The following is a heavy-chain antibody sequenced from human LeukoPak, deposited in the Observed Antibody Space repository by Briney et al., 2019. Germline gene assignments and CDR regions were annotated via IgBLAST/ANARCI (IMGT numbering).Heavy chain of an antibody. D-gene: IGHD3-3*01. Sequence: SETLSLTCTVSGGSISSSSYYWGWIRQPPGKGLEWIGSIYYSGSTYYNPSLKSRVTISVDTSKNQFSLKLSSVTAADTAVYYCARAGARAIFVPMDVWGKGTTVTVSS. J-gene: IGHJ6*03. CDR1: GGSISSSSYY. CDR2: IYYSGST. CDR3: ARAGARAIFVPMDV. V-gene: IGHV4-39*01.